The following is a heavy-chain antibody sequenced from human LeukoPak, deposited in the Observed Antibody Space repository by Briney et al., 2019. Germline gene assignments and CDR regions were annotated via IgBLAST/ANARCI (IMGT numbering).Heavy chain of an antibody. CDR3: AKDGGGQLWSHQGLDY. CDR1: GFTFSSYA. CDR2: IRGSGGST. V-gene: IGHV3-23*01. J-gene: IGHJ4*02. Sequence: GGSLRLSCAASGFTFSSYAMSWVRQAPGKGLEWVSAIRGSGGSTYYADSVKGRFTISRDNSKNTLYLQMNSLRAEDTAVYYCAKDGGGQLWSHQGLDYWGQGTLVTVSS. D-gene: IGHD5-18*01.